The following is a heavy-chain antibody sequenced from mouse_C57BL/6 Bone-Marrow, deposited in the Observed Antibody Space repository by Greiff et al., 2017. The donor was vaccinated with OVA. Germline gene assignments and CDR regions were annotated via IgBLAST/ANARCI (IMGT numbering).Heavy chain of an antibody. V-gene: IGHV1-9*01. CDR1: GYTFTGYW. CDR3: AISAYYSENGLAY. CDR2: ILPGSGST. Sequence: QVQLQQSGAELMKPGASVKLSCKASGYTFTGYWIEWVKQRPGHGLEWIGEILPGSGSTNYNEKFKGKATFTVDTSSNTAYMQLSSLTTEDSAIYDGAISAYYSENGLAYWGQGTLVTVSA. D-gene: IGHD2-12*01. J-gene: IGHJ3*01.